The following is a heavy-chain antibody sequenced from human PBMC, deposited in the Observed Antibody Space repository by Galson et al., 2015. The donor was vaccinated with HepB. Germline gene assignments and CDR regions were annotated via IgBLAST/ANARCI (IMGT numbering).Heavy chain of an antibody. J-gene: IGHJ6*03. CDR2: ISGSGGST. D-gene: IGHD3-22*01. CDR3: AKGNYYDSSVGSYYYYYYMDV. CDR1: GFTFSSYA. Sequence: SLRLSCAASGFTFSSYAMSWVRQAPGKGLEWVSAISGSGGSTYYADSVKGRFTISRDNSKNTLYLQMNSLRAEDTAVYYCAKGNYYDSSVGSYYYYYYMDVWGKGTTVTVSS. V-gene: IGHV3-23*01.